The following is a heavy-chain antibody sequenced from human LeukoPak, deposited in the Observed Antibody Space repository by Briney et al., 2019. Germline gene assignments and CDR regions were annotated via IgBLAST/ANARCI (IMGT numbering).Heavy chain of an antibody. D-gene: IGHD2-2*01. CDR1: GYTFTGYY. CDR3: ARDSPSSTSWHFDY. V-gene: IGHV1-2*02. Sequence: ASVKVSCKASGYTFTGYYMHWVRQAPGQGLECMGWINPNSGGTNYAQKFQGRVTMTRDTSISTAYMELSRLRSDDTAVYYCARDSPSSTSWHFDYWGQGTLVTVSS. J-gene: IGHJ4*02. CDR2: INPNSGGT.